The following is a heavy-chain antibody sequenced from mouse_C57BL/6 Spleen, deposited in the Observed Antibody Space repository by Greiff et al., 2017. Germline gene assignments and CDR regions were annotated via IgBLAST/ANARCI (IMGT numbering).Heavy chain of an antibody. J-gene: IGHJ2*01. D-gene: IGHD1-1*01. CDR3: AREGFSHGSPFFDY. Sequence: QVQLQQPGAELVRPGSSVKLSCKASGYTFTSYWMHWVKQRPIQGLEWIGNIDPSDSENHYNQKFKDKATLTDAKSSSTAYMQLSSLTSEDSAVYYCAREGFSHGSPFFDYWGQGTTLTVSS. CDR1: GYTFTSYW. V-gene: IGHV1-52*01. CDR2: IDPSDSEN.